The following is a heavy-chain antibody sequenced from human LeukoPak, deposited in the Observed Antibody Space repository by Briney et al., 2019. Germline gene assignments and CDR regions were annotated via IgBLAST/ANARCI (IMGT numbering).Heavy chain of an antibody. CDR1: GFTFSSDW. D-gene: IGHD3-10*01. V-gene: IGHV3-7*01. CDR3: ASTPMVRGVIIVPGVNDF. CDR2: IHPAGSAQ. J-gene: IGHJ4*02. Sequence: GGSLRLSCAASGFTFSSDWMNWVRQAPGKELAWVAHIHPAGSAQNYVDSGKGRFTISKDNAKNSLYLQMTSLRAEDTAVYYCASTPMVRGVIIVPGVNDFWGQGTLVTVSS.